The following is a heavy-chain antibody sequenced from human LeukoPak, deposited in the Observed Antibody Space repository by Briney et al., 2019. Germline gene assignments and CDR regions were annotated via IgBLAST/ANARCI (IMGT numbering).Heavy chain of an antibody. CDR3: AKDKDGYNSYYYYMDV. J-gene: IGHJ6*03. D-gene: IGHD5-24*01. V-gene: IGHV3-21*01. CDR1: RFTFSSYT. Sequence: KPGGSLRLSCSASRFTFSSYTMNWVRQAPGKGLEWVSSIDPSSTYIYYADSVKGRFTISRDNAQNSLYLQMNSLRAEDTAVYYCAKDKDGYNSYYYYMDVWGKGTTVTVSS. CDR2: IDPSSTYI.